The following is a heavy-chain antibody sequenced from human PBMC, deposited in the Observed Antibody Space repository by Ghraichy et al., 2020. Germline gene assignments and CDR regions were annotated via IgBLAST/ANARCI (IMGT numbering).Heavy chain of an antibody. CDR1: GGSISSSSYY. D-gene: IGHD6-6*01. Sequence: SETLSLTCTVSGGSISSSSYYWGWIRQPPGKGLEWIGSIYYSGSTYYNPSLKSRVTISVDTSKNQFSLKLSSVTAADTAVYYCARARRGIAARPLVGAFDIGGQGTMVTVSS. V-gene: IGHV4-39*01. CDR3: ARARRGIAARPLVGAFDI. J-gene: IGHJ3*02. CDR2: IYYSGST.